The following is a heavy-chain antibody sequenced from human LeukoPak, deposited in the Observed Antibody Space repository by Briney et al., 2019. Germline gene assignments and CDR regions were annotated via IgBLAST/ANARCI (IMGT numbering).Heavy chain of an antibody. Sequence: SVKVSCKASGGTFSSYAISWVRQAPGQGLEWMGRIIPILSIANYAQKFQGRVTITADKSTSTAYMELSSLRSEDTAVYYCARDLYDSSGYYYRTMYYWGQGTLVTVSS. J-gene: IGHJ4*02. CDR2: IIPILSIA. D-gene: IGHD3-22*01. CDR1: GGTFSSYA. V-gene: IGHV1-69*04. CDR3: ARDLYDSSGYYYRTMYY.